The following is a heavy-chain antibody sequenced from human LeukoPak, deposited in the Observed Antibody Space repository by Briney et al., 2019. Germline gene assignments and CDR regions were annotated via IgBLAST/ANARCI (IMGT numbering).Heavy chain of an antibody. CDR2: IGGDGTT. Sequence: GGSLRLSCATSGLTFSNCGMSWVRQAPGKGLQWLSVIGGDGTTYYADSVKGRFTVSRDNSENTLYLQMNSLRAEDTAVYYCAKGPYGLGIYCGMDVWGQGTTVTV. CDR1: GLTFSNCG. V-gene: IGHV3-23*01. CDR3: AKGPYGLGIYCGMDV. D-gene: IGHD3-10*01. J-gene: IGHJ6*02.